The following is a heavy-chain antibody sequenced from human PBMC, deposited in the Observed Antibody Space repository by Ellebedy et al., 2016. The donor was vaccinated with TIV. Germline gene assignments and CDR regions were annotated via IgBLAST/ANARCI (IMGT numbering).Heavy chain of an antibody. J-gene: IGHJ4*02. Sequence: PGGSLRLSCAASGFTFSTHAVMWVLQAPGKRLEWVALISSSAVNIHYADSVKGRFTISRDNSKNTLFLQMNSLTAEDTAVYYCANNPLAEIGDFWGQGTLVTVSS. D-gene: IGHD2-21*01. V-gene: IGHV3-23*01. CDR2: ISSSAVNI. CDR1: GFTFSTHA. CDR3: ANNPLAEIGDF.